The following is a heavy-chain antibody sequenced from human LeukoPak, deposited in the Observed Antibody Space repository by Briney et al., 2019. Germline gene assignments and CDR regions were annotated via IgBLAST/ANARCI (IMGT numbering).Heavy chain of an antibody. CDR2: IYYSGST. CDR3: ARLYGSGSSLYFDY. Sequence: PSETLSLTCTVSGASISSYYWSWIRQPPGKGLEWIGYIYYSGSTNYNPSLKSRVTISLDTSKNQFSLKLSSVTAADTAVYYCARLYGSGSSLYFDYWGQGTLVTVSS. J-gene: IGHJ4*02. D-gene: IGHD3-10*01. CDR1: GASISSYY. V-gene: IGHV4-59*01.